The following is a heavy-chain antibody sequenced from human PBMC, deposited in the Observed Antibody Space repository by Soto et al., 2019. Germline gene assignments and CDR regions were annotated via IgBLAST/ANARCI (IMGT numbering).Heavy chain of an antibody. CDR2: IYYSGST. V-gene: IGHV4-59*01. Sequence: QVQLQESGPGLVKPAETLSLTGTVSGRSISSYYWSWVRQLPGKGLEWLGYIYYSGSTNYNPSLKSRVTLSVDTSKNQFSLQLSSVTAADTAVYYCARRLGTTFAFWGPGTLVTVSS. CDR1: GRSISSYY. CDR3: ARRLGTTFAF. J-gene: IGHJ4*02. D-gene: IGHD1-1*01.